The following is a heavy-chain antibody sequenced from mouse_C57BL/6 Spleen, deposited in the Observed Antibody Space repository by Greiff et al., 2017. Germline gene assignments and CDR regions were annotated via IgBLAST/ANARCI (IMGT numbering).Heavy chain of an antibody. J-gene: IGHJ2*01. V-gene: IGHV1-15*01. CDR3: RGVRTFHK. CDR1: GYPFTDSD. Sequence: QVQLQQSCAALARPAASVRLSCNASGYPFTDSDIPWVKQTPVHGLEWIGAIDPETGGTAYNQKFKGKAILTADKSSSTAYMELRSLTSEDSAVSYRRGVRTFHKRGHG. D-gene: IGHD2-14*01. CDR2: IDPETGGT.